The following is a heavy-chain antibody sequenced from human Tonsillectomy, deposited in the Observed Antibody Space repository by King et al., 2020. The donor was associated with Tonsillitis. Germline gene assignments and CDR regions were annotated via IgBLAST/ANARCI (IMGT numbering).Heavy chain of an antibody. CDR1: GFTFSSYG. D-gene: IGHD3-10*01. V-gene: IGHV3-30*18. CDR2: ISYDGSNK. J-gene: IGHJ4*02. CDR3: AKALWFGELLYYFDS. Sequence: VKLVESGGGVVQPGRSLRLSCAASGFTFSSYGMHWVRQAPGKGLEWVAVISYDGSNKYYADSVKGRFTISRDNSKNTLYLQMNSLRAEATAVYYCAKALWFGELLYYFDSWGQGTLVTVSS.